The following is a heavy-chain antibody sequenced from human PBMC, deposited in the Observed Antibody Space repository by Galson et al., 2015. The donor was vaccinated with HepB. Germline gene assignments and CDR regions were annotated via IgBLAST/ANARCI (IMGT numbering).Heavy chain of an antibody. CDR3: ARDHREMVRGVIPWFDP. V-gene: IGHV1-3*01. D-gene: IGHD3-10*01. J-gene: IGHJ5*02. CDR1: GYTFTSYA. CDR2: INAGNGNT. Sequence: SVKVSCKASGYTFTSYAMHWVRQAPGQRLEWMGWINAGNGNTKYSQKFQGRVTITRDTSASTAYMELSSLRSEDTAVYYCARDHREMVRGVIPWFDPWGQGTLVTVSS.